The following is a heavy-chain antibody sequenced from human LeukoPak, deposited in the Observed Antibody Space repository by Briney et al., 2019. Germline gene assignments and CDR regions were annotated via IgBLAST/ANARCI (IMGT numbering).Heavy chain of an antibody. J-gene: IGHJ4*02. Sequence: SVKVSXKASGGTFSSYAISWMRQAPGQGLEWIGGIIPIFGTANYAQKFQGRVTITADESTSTAYMELSSLRSEDTAVYYCARGGAPLVMYGSDYWGQGTLVTVSS. V-gene: IGHV1-69*01. D-gene: IGHD6-13*01. CDR1: GGTFSSYA. CDR2: IIPIFGTA. CDR3: ARGGAPLVMYGSDY.